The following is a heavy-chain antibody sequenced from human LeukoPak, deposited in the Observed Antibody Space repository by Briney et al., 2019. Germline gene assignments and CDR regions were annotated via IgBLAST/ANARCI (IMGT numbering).Heavy chain of an antibody. D-gene: IGHD4-17*01. Sequence: ASVTVSCKASGYTFIAYYVHWVRQAPGQGLEWMGWINPNSGGTIYAQKFQGRVTMTRDTSISTAYMELSRLRSDDTAVYYCARVPETNTYYFDYWGQGTLVTVSS. V-gene: IGHV1-2*02. CDR3: ARVPETNTYYFDY. J-gene: IGHJ4*02. CDR1: GYTFIAYY. CDR2: INPNSGGT.